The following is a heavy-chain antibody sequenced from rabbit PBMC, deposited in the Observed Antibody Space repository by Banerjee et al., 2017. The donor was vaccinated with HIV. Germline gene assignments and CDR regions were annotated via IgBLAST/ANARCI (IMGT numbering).Heavy chain of an antibody. J-gene: IGHJ4*01. CDR1: GFSFSSYW. Sequence: QEQLEESGGDLVKPEGSLTLTCTASGFSFSSYWMSWVRQAPGKGLEWIGYIDPVSGSTNYASWAKGRFTISKTSSTTVTLQMTSLTAADTATYFCARDDANGDGYVFNLWGQGTLVTVS. CDR2: IDPVSGST. D-gene: IGHD6-1*01. CDR3: ARDDANGDGYVFNL. V-gene: IGHV1S45*01.